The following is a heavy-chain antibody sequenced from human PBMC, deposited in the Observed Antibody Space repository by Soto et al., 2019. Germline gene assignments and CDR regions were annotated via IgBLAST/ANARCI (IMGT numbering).Heavy chain of an antibody. CDR3: ARQNYGDWYYYYGMDV. CDR2: IYPGDSDT. Sequence: PGESLKISCKGSGYSFTSYWIGWVRQMPGKGLEWMGIIYPGDSDTRYSPSFQGQVTISADKSISTAYLQWSSLKASDTAMYYCARQNYGDWYYYYGMDVWGQGTTVTVSS. CDR1: GYSFTSYW. V-gene: IGHV5-51*01. J-gene: IGHJ6*02. D-gene: IGHD4-17*01.